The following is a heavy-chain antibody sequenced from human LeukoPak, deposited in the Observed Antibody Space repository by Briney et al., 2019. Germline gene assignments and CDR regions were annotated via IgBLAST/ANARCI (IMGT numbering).Heavy chain of an antibody. CDR2: IYSSGST. J-gene: IGHJ4*02. CDR1: GFTVSSHY. D-gene: IGHD1-26*01. Sequence: GGPLRLSCAASGFTVSSHYMSWVRQAPGKGLEWVSVIYSSGSTYYSDSVKGRFTISRGNSKNTLYLQMNSLRAEDTAVYYCARAIVGTTTRIVEVWDYWGQGTLVTVSS. V-gene: IGHV3-53*01. CDR3: ARAIVGTTTRIVEVWDY.